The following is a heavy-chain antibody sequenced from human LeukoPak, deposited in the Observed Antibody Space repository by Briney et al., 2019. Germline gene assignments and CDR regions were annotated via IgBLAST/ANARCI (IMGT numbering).Heavy chain of an antibody. D-gene: IGHD6-19*01. Sequence: GGSLRLSCAASGFTFSDYYMSWIRQAPGKGLEWVSYISSSGSTIYYADSVKGRFTISRDNAKNSLYLQMNSLRAEDTAVYYCARVQIAVAPAAFDIWGQGTMVTVSS. CDR2: ISSSGSTI. J-gene: IGHJ3*02. CDR3: ARVQIAVAPAAFDI. V-gene: IGHV3-11*01. CDR1: GFTFSDYY.